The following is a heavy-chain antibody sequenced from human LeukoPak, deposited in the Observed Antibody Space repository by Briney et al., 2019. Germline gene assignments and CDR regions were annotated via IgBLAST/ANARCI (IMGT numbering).Heavy chain of an antibody. J-gene: IGHJ4*02. CDR1: GFTFSSYS. Sequence: GGSLSLSCAASGFTFSSYSMNWVRQAPGKGLEWVSSISSSSSYIYYADSVKGRFTISRDNAKNSLYLQMNSLRAEDTAVYYCALTPDYYGSGSFDYWGQGTLVTVSS. CDR3: ALTPDYYGSGSFDY. V-gene: IGHV3-21*01. CDR2: ISSSSSYI. D-gene: IGHD3-10*01.